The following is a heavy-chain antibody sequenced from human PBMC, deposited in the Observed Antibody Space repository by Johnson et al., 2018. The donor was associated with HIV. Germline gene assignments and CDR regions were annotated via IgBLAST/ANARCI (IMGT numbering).Heavy chain of an antibody. CDR2: IKSKTDGGTT. D-gene: IGHD3-22*01. CDR3: AKDYYYDSSGYFLTCAFDF. J-gene: IGHJ3*01. CDR1: GFTFSNAW. Sequence: VQLVESGGGLVKPGGSLRLSCAASGFTFSNAWMSWVRQAPGKGLEWVGRIKSKTDGGTTDYAAPVKGRFTISRDDSKNTLYLQMNSLKTEDTAVYYCAKDYYYDSSGYFLTCAFDFWGQGTVVSVSS. V-gene: IGHV3-15*01.